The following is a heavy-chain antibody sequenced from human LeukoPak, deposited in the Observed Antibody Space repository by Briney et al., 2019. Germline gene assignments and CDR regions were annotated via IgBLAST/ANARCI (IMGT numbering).Heavy chain of an antibody. D-gene: IGHD3-22*01. CDR2: ISGSGGST. V-gene: IGHV3-23*01. CDR3: AKYYDSSGYYFEGYFQH. CDR1: GFTFSSYA. J-gene: IGHJ1*01. Sequence: PGGSLRLSCAASGFTFSSYAMSWVRQAPGKGLEWVSAISGSGGSTYYADSVKGRFTISRDNSKNTLYLQMNSLRAEDTAVYYCAKYYDSSGYYFEGYFQHWGQGTLVTVSS.